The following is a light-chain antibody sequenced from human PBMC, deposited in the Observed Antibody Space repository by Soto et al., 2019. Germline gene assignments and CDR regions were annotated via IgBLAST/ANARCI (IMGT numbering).Light chain of an antibody. J-gene: IGKJ1*01. CDR2: GTS. CDR3: QQFGDSLWT. Sequence: EIVMTQSPDTLSVYPGEGATLSCRASQSVTTGYLAWYQQKPGQAPRLLIYGTSSRATGVPDRFRASGSATDFTLTITRLEPEDFAVYYCQQFGDSLWTFGQGTRVEIK. CDR1: QSVTTGY. V-gene: IGKV3-20*01.